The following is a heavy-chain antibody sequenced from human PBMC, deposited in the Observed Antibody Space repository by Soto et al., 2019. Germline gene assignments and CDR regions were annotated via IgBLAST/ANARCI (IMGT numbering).Heavy chain of an antibody. D-gene: IGHD1-1*01. CDR2: ISGSGGST. Sequence: GGSLRLSCAASGFTFSSYAMCWVRQALAKGLEWVSAISGSGGSTYYADSVTGRFTISRDKSSIPLYLQINSGRAEHTAVYYCAKAPRQHYFDGMDVWGQGTTVTVSS. CDR3: AKAPRQHYFDGMDV. J-gene: IGHJ6*02. V-gene: IGHV3-23*01. CDR1: GFTFSSYA.